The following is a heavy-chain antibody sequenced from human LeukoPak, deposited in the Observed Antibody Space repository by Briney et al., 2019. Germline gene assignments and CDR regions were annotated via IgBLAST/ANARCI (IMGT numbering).Heavy chain of an antibody. CDR3: ASGQWLILNY. V-gene: IGHV3-7*03. Sequence: PGGSLRLPCAASGFTSSSYWMSWVRQAPGKGLEWVATIKQDGSEKYVDSVKGRFTISRDNAKNSLYLQMNSLRAEDTAVYYCASGQWLILNYWGQGTLVTVSP. J-gene: IGHJ4*02. CDR2: IKQDGSEK. D-gene: IGHD6-19*01. CDR1: GFTSSSYW.